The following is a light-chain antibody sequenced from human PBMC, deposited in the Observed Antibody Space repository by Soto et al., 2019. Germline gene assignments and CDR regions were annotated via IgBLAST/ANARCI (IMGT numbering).Light chain of an antibody. J-gene: IGLJ2*01. CDR2: EVS. V-gene: IGLV2-14*01. CDR3: SSYRSRTTLV. Sequence: QSVLTKPASVPGSPGQSITISCPGTSSDVGDYNYVSWYQQHPGKAPKLIIYEVSYRPSGVSNRFSGSKSGKTASLTISGLEAEDEAHYYCSSYRSRTTLVFGGGTKLTVL. CDR1: SSDVGDYNY.